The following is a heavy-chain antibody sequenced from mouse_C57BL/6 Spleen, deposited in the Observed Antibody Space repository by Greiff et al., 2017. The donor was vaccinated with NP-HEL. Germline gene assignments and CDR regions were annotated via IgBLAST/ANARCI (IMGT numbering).Heavy chain of an antibody. Sequence: VQLQQSGPELVKPGASVKMSCKASGYSFTDYNMHWVKQSHGKSLEWIGYINPNNGGTCYNQKFKGKATLTVNKSSSTAYMELRSLTPEDSAVYYCARGLLRYFAWFAYWGQGTLVTVSA. D-gene: IGHD1-1*01. CDR1: GYSFTDYN. V-gene: IGHV1-22*01. J-gene: IGHJ3*01. CDR3: ARGLLRYFAWFAY. CDR2: INPNNGGT.